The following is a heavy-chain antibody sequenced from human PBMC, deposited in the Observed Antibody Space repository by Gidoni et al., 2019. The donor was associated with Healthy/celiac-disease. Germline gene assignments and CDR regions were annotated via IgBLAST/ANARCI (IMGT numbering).Heavy chain of an antibody. J-gene: IGHJ6*02. CDR1: GFTFSSYA. CDR3: AKDRGRDSSGWYDYYYYYGMDV. Sequence: EVQLLESGGGLVQPGGSLRLSCAASGFTFSSYAMSWVRQAPGKGLEWVSAISGSGGSTYYADSVKGRFTISRDNSKNTLYLQMNSLRAEDTAVYYCAKDRGRDSSGWYDYYYYYGMDVWGQGTTVTVSS. D-gene: IGHD6-19*01. V-gene: IGHV3-23*01. CDR2: ISGSGGST.